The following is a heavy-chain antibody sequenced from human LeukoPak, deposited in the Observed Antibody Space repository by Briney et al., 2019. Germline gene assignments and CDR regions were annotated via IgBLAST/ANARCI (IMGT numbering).Heavy chain of an antibody. D-gene: IGHD1-14*01. CDR1: GFTVSVNY. Sequence: PGGSLRLSCAASGFTVSVNYMSWVRQAPGKGLEWVANIKEDGSETYYVDSLKGRFTISRDNVKNSLYLQINSLRADDSAVYYCARDSFETDIDYWGQGTLVTVSS. CDR3: ARDSFETDIDY. CDR2: IKEDGSET. J-gene: IGHJ4*02. V-gene: IGHV3-7*01.